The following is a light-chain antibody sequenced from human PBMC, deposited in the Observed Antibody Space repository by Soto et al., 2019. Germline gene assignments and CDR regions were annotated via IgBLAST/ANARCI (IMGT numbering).Light chain of an antibody. CDR2: DAT. V-gene: IGKV3-11*01. J-gene: IGKJ4*01. Sequence: VLTQSPATLSLSPGEGASLSCRASQSISKYLAWYQQKPGQAPRLLIYDATNRATGIPAMFSGSGYGTDLTHTISSLEPEDFAVYFCQERSHWPSLTFGGGTKVEI. CDR1: QSISKY. CDR3: QERSHWPSLT.